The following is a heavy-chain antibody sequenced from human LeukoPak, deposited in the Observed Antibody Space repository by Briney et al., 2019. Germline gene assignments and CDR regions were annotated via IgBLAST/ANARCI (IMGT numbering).Heavy chain of an antibody. Sequence: SETLSLTCTVSGGSISNYYWSWIRQLPGKGLEWIGYIYYSGSTNYNPSLKSRVTISVDTSKNQLSLRLSSVTAADTAVYYCARETEKQWQYWGQGTTVSVSS. CDR2: IYYSGST. V-gene: IGHV4-59*12. J-gene: IGHJ3*01. CDR1: GGSISNYY. CDR3: ARETEKQWQY. D-gene: IGHD6-19*01.